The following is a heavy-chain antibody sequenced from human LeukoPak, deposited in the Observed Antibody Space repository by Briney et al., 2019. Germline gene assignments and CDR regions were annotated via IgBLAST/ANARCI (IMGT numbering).Heavy chain of an antibody. Sequence: TLSLTCTVSGGSISSGSYYWSWIRQHPGKGLEWIGYIYYSGSTYYNPSLKSRVTISVDTSKNQFSLKLSSVTAADTAVYYCARAERITTIVAFDYWGQGTLVTVSS. CDR3: ARAERITTIVAFDY. CDR2: IYYSGST. CDR1: GGSISSGSYY. J-gene: IGHJ4*02. V-gene: IGHV4-31*03. D-gene: IGHD3-22*01.